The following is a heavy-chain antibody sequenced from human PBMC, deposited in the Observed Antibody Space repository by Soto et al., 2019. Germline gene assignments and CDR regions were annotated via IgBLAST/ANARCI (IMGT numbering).Heavy chain of an antibody. CDR1: GGSISSGGYS. J-gene: IGHJ5*02. V-gene: IGHV4-30-2*01. CDR2: IYHSGST. Sequence: QLQLQESGSGLVKPSQTLSLTCAVSGGSISSGGYSLSWIRQPPGKGLEWIGYIYHSGSTYYNPSLTSRVTISVDRSKNQFSLKLSSVTAADTAVYYCARGIAAAGVDWFDPWGQGTLVTVSS. D-gene: IGHD6-13*01. CDR3: ARGIAAAGVDWFDP.